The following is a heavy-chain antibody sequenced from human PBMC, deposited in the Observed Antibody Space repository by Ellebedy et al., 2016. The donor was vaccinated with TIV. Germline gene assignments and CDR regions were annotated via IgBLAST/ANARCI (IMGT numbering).Heavy chain of an antibody. CDR2: ITGSGGTT. J-gene: IGHJ6*03. D-gene: IGHD2-2*01. V-gene: IGHV3-23*01. Sequence: GESLKISXAASGFSISGLAMSWVRQASGKGLALVADITGSGGTTYYADFVKGRFTIARDNSENTLYLQMNSLRAEDTALYYCAKIEGHGGRVKPPAIDSPNYYYYMDVWGKGTTVTVSS. CDR1: GFSISGLA. CDR3: AKIEGHGGRVKPPAIDSPNYYYYMDV.